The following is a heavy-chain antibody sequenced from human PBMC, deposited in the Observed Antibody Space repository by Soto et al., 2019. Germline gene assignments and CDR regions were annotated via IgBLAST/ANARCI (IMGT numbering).Heavy chain of an antibody. CDR2: ISATGGGT. CDR1: GFKFSNYA. D-gene: IGHD3-16*01. V-gene: IGHV3-23*01. CDR3: AKDRRAGGNSAFYFDF. J-gene: IGHJ4*02. Sequence: GGSLRLCCAAAGFKFSNYARSWVRQAPGKGLEWVSLISATGGGTYYADSVKGRFTISRDNSHNTLYLQVHSLTAEDTAVYYCAKDRRAGGNSAFYFDFWGQGAQVTVSS.